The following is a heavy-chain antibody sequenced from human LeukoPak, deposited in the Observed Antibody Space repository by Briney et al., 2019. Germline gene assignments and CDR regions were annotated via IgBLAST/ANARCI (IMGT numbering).Heavy chain of an antibody. D-gene: IGHD6-13*01. V-gene: IGHV4-34*01. CDR3: GRSGSRQQHVRAGWFDP. CDR1: GGSFSGYY. J-gene: IGHJ5*02. Sequence: LETLSLTCAVSGGSFSGYYWSWIRQPPGKGLEWIGEINHSGSTNYNPTIKSRVTIAADTHKNQSSLKLSSVTAADTAVYYCGRSGSRQQHVRAGWFDPWGQGTLVTVSS. CDR2: INHSGST.